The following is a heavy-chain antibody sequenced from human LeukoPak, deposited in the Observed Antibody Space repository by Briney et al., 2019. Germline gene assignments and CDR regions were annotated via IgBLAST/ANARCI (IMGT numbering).Heavy chain of an antibody. CDR3: ARLDSTSWIPSDY. D-gene: IGHD2-2*01. CDR2: IYHSGST. J-gene: IGHJ4*02. V-gene: IGHV4-38-2*01. CDR1: GYSISSGYY. Sequence: SETLSLTCAVSGYSISSGYYWGWIRQPPGKGLEWIGSIYHSGSTYYNPSLKNRVTISVDTSKNQFSLKVSSVTGADTAVYYCARLDSTSWIPSDYWGQGTMVTVSS.